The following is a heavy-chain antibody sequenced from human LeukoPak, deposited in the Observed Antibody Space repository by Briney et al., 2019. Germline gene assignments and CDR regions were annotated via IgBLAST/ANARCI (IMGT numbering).Heavy chain of an antibody. CDR1: GFTFSSYE. CDR2: ISSSGSTI. D-gene: IGHD3-10*01. CDR3: ARAPFVGFGENYGMDV. Sequence: GGSLRLSCAASGFTFSSYEMNWVRQAPGKGPEWVSYISSSGSTIYYADSVKGRFTISRDNAKNSLYLQMNSLRAEDTAVYYCARAPFVGFGENYGMDVWGQGTTVTVSS. J-gene: IGHJ6*02. V-gene: IGHV3-48*03.